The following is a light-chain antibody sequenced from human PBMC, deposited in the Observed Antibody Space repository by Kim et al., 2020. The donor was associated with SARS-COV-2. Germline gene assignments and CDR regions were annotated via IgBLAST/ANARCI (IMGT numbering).Light chain of an antibody. CDR3: QQYDNLPYT. Sequence: DIQMTQSPSSLSASIGDRVTITCQASHDISSYLNWYQQKPGKAPKLLIYDASNLETGVPSRFSGSGSGTDFTFTISSLQPEDIATYYSQQYDNLPYTFGQGTKLEL. CDR1: HDISSY. V-gene: IGKV1-33*01. J-gene: IGKJ2*01. CDR2: DAS.